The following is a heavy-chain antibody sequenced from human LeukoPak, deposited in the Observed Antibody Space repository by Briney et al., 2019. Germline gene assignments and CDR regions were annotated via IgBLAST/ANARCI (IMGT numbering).Heavy chain of an antibody. CDR1: GFTSTNNW. J-gene: IGHJ4*02. V-gene: IGHV5-51*01. CDR2: IYLGDSDT. Sequence: GESLKISCKGSGFTSTNNWIGWVRQLPGKGLEWMGIIYLGDSDTRYSPPFQGQVTISADKSITTAYLQWSSLKASDTAMYYCARHPSYTSGWPLDYWGQGTLVTVSS. D-gene: IGHD6-19*01. CDR3: ARHPSYTSGWPLDY.